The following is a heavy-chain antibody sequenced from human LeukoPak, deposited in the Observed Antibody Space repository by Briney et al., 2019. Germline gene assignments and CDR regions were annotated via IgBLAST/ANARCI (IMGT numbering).Heavy chain of an antibody. CDR1: GFTFSSNY. D-gene: IGHD5-12*01. CDR2: IYSGGST. V-gene: IGHV3-53*04. CDR3: ARPPATERGYSGYDLGVHNRYYYSYGMDV. J-gene: IGHJ6*02. Sequence: GGSLRLSCAASGFTFSSNYRSWVRQPPGKGLEWIAVIYSGGSTNYTASLKGRFTISGHNSKNTLYLQMNTLKAEDTAVYYCARPPATERGYSGYDLGVHNRYYYSYGMDVWGQGTTVTVSS.